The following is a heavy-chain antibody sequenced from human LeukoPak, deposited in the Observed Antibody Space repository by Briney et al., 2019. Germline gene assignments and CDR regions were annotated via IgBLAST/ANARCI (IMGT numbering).Heavy chain of an antibody. Sequence: GGSLRLSCAASGFTFSNYGMHWVRQAPGKGLEWVANIKKDGSEEFYVDSVKGRFTISRDNAKNSLYLQMNSLRAEDTAVYYCARAVSSGYYNLYFDYWGQGTLVTVSS. V-gene: IGHV3-7*04. J-gene: IGHJ4*02. CDR2: IKKDGSEE. CDR3: ARAVSSGYYNLYFDY. D-gene: IGHD3-22*01. CDR1: GFTFSNYG.